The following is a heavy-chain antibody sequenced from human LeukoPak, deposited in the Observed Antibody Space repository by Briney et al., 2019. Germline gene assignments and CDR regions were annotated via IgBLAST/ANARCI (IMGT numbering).Heavy chain of an antibody. CDR3: ARPTDSSGYDY. Sequence: PSETLSLTCTVSGGSISSSSYYWGWIRRPPGKGLEWIGSIYYSGSTYYNPSLKSRVTVSVDTSKNQFSLKLSSVTAADTAVYYCARPTDSSGYDYWGQGTLVTVSS. CDR1: GGSISSSSYY. J-gene: IGHJ4*02. D-gene: IGHD3-22*01. CDR2: IYYSGST. V-gene: IGHV4-39*01.